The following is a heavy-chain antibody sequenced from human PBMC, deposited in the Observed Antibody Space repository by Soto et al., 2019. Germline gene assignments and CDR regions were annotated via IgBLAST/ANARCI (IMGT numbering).Heavy chain of an antibody. CDR1: GFTFNNYA. D-gene: IGHD3-3*01. J-gene: IGHJ4*02. Sequence: EVQLLESGGGLVQPGGSLRLSCAASGFTFNNYAMNWLRQAPGTGLEWVSGISGSGGYTYDAGSVKGRVTISRENSKNTLYLHMISLGAEGTAMYYCAAGGERGGYYHGLLVYWCQGTLVTVSS. CDR2: ISGSGGYT. V-gene: IGHV3-23*01. CDR3: AAGGERGGYYHGLLVY.